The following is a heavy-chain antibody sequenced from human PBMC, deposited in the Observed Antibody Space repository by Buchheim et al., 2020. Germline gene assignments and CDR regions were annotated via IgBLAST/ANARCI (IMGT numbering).Heavy chain of an antibody. CDR1: GGSISSYS. CDR3: ARGRFDYDFWSGYRNWFDP. V-gene: IGHV4-59*01. D-gene: IGHD3-3*01. Sequence: QVQLQESGPGLVKPSETLSLTCTVSGGSISSYSWSWIRQPPGKGLEWIGYIYYSGSTNYNPSLKSRVTISVDTSKNQFSLKLSSVTAADTAVYYCARGRFDYDFWSGYRNWFDPWGQGTL. CDR2: IYYSGST. J-gene: IGHJ5*02.